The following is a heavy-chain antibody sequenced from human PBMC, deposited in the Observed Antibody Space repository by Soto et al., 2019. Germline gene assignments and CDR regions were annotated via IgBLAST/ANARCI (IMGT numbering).Heavy chain of an antibody. J-gene: IGHJ4*02. Sequence: QVQLQESGPGLVKPSETLSLTCTVSGDSMSKYYWSWIRQPPGRGLEWIGRIYTSGSTNYNPSLKSRVNMSIDTSNNHFSLNLKSVTAADAAVYYCARTVGAAYYFDFWGQGALVTVSS. V-gene: IGHV4-4*07. CDR1: GDSMSKYY. CDR2: IYTSGST. CDR3: ARTVGAAYYFDF. D-gene: IGHD1-26*01.